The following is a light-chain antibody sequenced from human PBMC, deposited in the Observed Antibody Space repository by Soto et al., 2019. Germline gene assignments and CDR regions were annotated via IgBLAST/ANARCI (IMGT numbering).Light chain of an antibody. J-gene: IGLJ2*01. CDR2: EDS. V-gene: IGLV2-23*01. CDR3: SSYSGSTTYVV. CDR1: SSDVGSYNL. Sequence: QSALTQPASVSGSPGQSITISCTGTSSDVGSYNLVSWYQQHPGKAPKLMISEDSKRPSGVSNRFSGSKSGNTASLTISGLQAEDEADDYCSSYSGSTTYVVFGGGTKLTVL.